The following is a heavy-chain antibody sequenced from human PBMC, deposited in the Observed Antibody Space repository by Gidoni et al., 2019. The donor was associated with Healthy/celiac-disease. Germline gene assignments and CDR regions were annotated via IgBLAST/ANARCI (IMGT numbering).Heavy chain of an antibody. V-gene: IGHV3-30*18. Sequence: QVQRVESGGGVVPPGRSLRLFCAASGFPFISHGMHWVRQAPGKGLEWVAVISYDGSNKYYADSVKGRFTISRDNSKNTLYLQMNSLRAEDTAVYYCAKDFAPLSVVVPAAYDYWGQGTLVTVSS. D-gene: IGHD2-2*01. J-gene: IGHJ4*02. CDR2: ISYDGSNK. CDR3: AKDFAPLSVVVPAAYDY. CDR1: GFPFISHG.